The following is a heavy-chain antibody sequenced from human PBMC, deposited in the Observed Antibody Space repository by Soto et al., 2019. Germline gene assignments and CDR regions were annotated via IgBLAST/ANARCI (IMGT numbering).Heavy chain of an antibody. D-gene: IGHD1-7*01. CDR2: IYHSGST. J-gene: IGHJ4*02. Sequence: QVQLQESGPGLVKPSGTLSLTCAVSSGSISSSNWWSWVRQPPGKGLEWIGEIYHSGSTNYNPSLKSRVTISVDKSKNQFSLKLSSVTAVDTAVYYCARAIAGITGTTWFYYWGQGTLVTVSS. V-gene: IGHV4-4*02. CDR1: SGSISSSNW. CDR3: ARAIAGITGTTWFYY.